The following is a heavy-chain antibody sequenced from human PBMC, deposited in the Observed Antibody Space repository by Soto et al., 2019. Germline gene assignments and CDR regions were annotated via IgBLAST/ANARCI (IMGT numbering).Heavy chain of an antibody. D-gene: IGHD6-13*01. CDR2: VSNSGATT. V-gene: IGHV3-23*01. CDR3: AKSGLAAGDPGY. CDR1: GFTFSSYA. Sequence: PGGSLRLSCAGSGFTFSSYAMSWVRQAPGQGPEWVSGVSNSGATTYYADSVKGRFTISRDNSNNTVHLQMKSLRVDDTAVYYCAKSGLAAGDPGYWGQGTLVTVSS. J-gene: IGHJ4*02.